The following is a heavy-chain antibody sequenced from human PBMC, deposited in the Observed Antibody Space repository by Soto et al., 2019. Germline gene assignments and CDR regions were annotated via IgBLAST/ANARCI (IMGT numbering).Heavy chain of an antibody. CDR3: ARDRGPSSGYYPYWFDP. D-gene: IGHD3-22*01. CDR2: IIPIFGTA. V-gene: IGHV1-69*12. Sequence: QVQLVQSGAEVKKPGSSVKVSCKASGGTFSSYAITWVRQAPGQGFEWMGGIIPIFGTANYAQKFQGRVTITADESTSTAYMELSSLRSEDMAVYYCARDRGPSSGYYPYWFDPWGQGTLVTVSS. CDR1: GGTFSSYA. J-gene: IGHJ5*02.